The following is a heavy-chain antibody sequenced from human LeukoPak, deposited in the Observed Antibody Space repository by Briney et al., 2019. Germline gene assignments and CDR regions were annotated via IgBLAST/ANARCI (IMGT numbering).Heavy chain of an antibody. J-gene: IGHJ6*03. CDR1: GGSSSSSTDY. V-gene: IGHV4-39*07. Sequence: SETLSLPCTVSGGSSSSSTDYWGWIRQPPGQGLEWIVSIYYSGSTYYNPSLKSRVTISVDTSKNQFSLKLSSVTAADTAVYYCAREVVAAAGYYYYYYMDVWGKGTTVTISS. CDR3: AREVVAAAGYYYYYYMDV. CDR2: IYYSGST. D-gene: IGHD6-13*01.